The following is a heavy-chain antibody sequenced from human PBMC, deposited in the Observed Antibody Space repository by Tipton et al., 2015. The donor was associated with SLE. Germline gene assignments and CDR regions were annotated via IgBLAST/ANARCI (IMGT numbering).Heavy chain of an antibody. CDR3: AREPKTVAEWFDP. J-gene: IGHJ5*02. CDR1: ADSITSYS. D-gene: IGHD6-19*01. Sequence: TLSLTCTVSADSITSYSWSWIRQPAGKGLEWIGRIYVSGSTNYNPSLKSRVTISPDTSENQFSLKLSSVTAADTAVYYCAREPKTVAEWFDPWGQGTLVTDSS. V-gene: IGHV4-4*07. CDR2: IYVSGST.